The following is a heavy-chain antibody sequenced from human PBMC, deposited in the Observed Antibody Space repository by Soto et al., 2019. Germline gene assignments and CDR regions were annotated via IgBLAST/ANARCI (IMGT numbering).Heavy chain of an antibody. V-gene: IGHV3-48*01. CDR2: ISSSSSTI. CDR1: GFTFSSYS. Sequence: EVQLVESGGGLVQPGGSLRLSCAASGFTFSSYSMNWVRQAPGKGLEWVSYISSSSSTIYYADSVKGRFTISRDNAKNSLYLHMNSLRAEDTAVYYCARDLNSGLFDYWGQGTLVTVSS. J-gene: IGHJ4*02. D-gene: IGHD2-15*01. CDR3: ARDLNSGLFDY.